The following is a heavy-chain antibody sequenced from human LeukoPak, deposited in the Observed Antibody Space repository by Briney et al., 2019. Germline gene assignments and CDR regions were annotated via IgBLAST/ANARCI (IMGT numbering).Heavy chain of an antibody. CDR3: ARDGGRGGVTGDFDY. Sequence: PSETLSLTCTVSGGSISSSSYYWGWIRQPPGKGLEWIGSIYYSGSTYYNPSLKSRVTISVDTSKNQFSLKLSSVTAADTAVYYCARDGGRGGVTGDFDYWGQGTLVTVSS. CDR2: IYYSGST. V-gene: IGHV4-39*07. CDR1: GGSISSSSYY. J-gene: IGHJ4*02. D-gene: IGHD2-21*02.